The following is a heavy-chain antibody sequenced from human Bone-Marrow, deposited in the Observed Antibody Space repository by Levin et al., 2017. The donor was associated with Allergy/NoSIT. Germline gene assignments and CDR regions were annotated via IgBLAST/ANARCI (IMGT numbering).Heavy chain of an antibody. D-gene: IGHD6-19*01. Sequence: TGGSLRLSCAASGFTFSSYSLCWVRQAPGRGLEWVSSINADSDYIYYADSVKGRFTISRDNARNSLFLQMNSLRAEDTAVFYCARVDNSGWESFDYWGQGTLVTVSS. V-gene: IGHV3-21*01. CDR1: GFTFSSYS. CDR2: INADSDYI. CDR3: ARVDNSGWESFDY. J-gene: IGHJ4*02.